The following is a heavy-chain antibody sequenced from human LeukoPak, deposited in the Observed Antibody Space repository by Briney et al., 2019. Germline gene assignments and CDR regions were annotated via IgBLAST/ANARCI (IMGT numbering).Heavy chain of an antibody. D-gene: IGHD1-26*01. Sequence: NPSETLSLTCTVSGGSISSYYWSWIRQPAGKGLEWIGRIYTSGSTNYNPSLKSRVAMSVDTSKNQFSLKLSSVTAADTAVYYCATWDESGSYFKYYWGQGTLVTVSS. CDR1: GGSISSYY. CDR3: ATWDESGSYFKYY. V-gene: IGHV4-4*07. J-gene: IGHJ4*02. CDR2: IYTSGST.